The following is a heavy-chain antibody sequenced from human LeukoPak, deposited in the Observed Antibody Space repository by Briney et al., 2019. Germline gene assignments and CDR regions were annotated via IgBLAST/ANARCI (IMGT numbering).Heavy chain of an antibody. CDR3: ARELDGAFDI. Sequence: KFQGRVTMSRDTSTSTVYMELSSLRSEDTALYYCARELDGAFDIWGQGTMVTVSS. V-gene: IGHV1-46*01. J-gene: IGHJ3*02.